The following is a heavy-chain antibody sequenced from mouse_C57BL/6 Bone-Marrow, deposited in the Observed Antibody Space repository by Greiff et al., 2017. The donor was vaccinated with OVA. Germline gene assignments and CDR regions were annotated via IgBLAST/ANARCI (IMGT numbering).Heavy chain of an antibody. J-gene: IGHJ2*01. CDR1: GFTFSDYY. V-gene: IGHV5-12*01. CDR2: ISNGGGST. D-gene: IGHD2-1*01. CDR3: ARLTMVTTYYFDY. Sequence: EVMLVESGGGLVQPGGSLKLSCAASGFTFSDYYMYWVRQTPEKRLEWVAYISNGGGSTYYPDTVKGRFTISRDNAKNTLYLQRSRRKSEDTAMYYCARLTMVTTYYFDYWGQGTTLTVSS.